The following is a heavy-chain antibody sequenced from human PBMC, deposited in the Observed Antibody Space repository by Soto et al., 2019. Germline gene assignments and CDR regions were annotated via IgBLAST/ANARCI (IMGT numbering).Heavy chain of an antibody. CDR2: IYYSGST. Sequence: QLQLQESGPGLVKPSETLSLTCTVSGGSISSSSYYWGWIRQPPGKGLEWIGSIYYSGSTYYNPSLKSRVTISVDTSKNQFSLKLSSVTAADTAVYYCARHGITIFGVVTIFDYWGQGTLVTVSS. D-gene: IGHD3-3*01. J-gene: IGHJ4*02. CDR1: GGSISSSSYY. V-gene: IGHV4-39*01. CDR3: ARHGITIFGVVTIFDY.